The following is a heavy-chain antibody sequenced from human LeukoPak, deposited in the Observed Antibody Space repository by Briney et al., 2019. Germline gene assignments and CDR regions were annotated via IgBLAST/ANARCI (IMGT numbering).Heavy chain of an antibody. CDR2: IYYSGST. CDR1: GGSISSSSYY. J-gene: IGHJ5*02. V-gene: IGHV4-39*07. Sequence: SETLSLTCTVSGGSISSSSYYWGWIRQPPGKGLEWIGSIYYSGSTYYNPSLKSRVTISVDTSKNQFSLKLSSVTAADTAVYYCARLWQWRNWFDPWGQGTLVTVSS. CDR3: ARLWQWRNWFDP. D-gene: IGHD6-19*01.